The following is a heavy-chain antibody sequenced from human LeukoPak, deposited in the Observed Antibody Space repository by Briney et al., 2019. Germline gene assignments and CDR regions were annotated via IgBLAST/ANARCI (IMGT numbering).Heavy chain of an antibody. CDR3: SRASWLSSVIGS. V-gene: IGHV4-39*03. D-gene: IGHD3-10*01. Sequence: SETLSLSCTVSDGSMNSSNYFWGWVRQPPGKGLEWIRNLYYSGSTFYNPSLERRATVSVDTPKSQFFLKMTAVTAADTAIYYCSRASWLSSVIGSWGQGSLVTVSS. CDR2: LYYSGST. J-gene: IGHJ4*02. CDR1: DGSMNSSNYF.